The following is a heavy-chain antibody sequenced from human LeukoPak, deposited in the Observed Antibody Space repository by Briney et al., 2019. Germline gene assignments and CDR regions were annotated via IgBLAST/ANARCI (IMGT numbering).Heavy chain of an antibody. CDR2: ISWNSGSI. J-gene: IGHJ3*02. CDR1: GFTFDDYA. CDR3: ASTVTHTAFDI. V-gene: IGHV3-9*01. D-gene: IGHD4-17*01. Sequence: GGSLRLSCAAYGFTFDDYAMHWVRQAPGKGLEWVSGISWNSGSIGYADSVKGRFTISRDNAKNSLYLQMNSLRAEDTALYYCASTVTHTAFDIWGQGTMVTVSS.